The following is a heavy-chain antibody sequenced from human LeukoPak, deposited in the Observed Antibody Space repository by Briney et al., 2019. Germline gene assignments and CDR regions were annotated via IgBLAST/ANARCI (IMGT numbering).Heavy chain of an antibody. J-gene: IGHJ4*01. CDR3: AREVVAAPGTVDY. CDR2: IYHSGST. V-gene: IGHV4-39*07. CDR1: GGSISSSSYY. Sequence: SETLSLTCTVSGGSISSSSYYWGWVRQPPGRGLEWIGSIYHSGSTNYNPSLKSRVTISVDTSKNQFSLKLSSVTAADTAVYYCAREVVAAPGTVDYWGQGTLVTVSS. D-gene: IGHD6-13*01.